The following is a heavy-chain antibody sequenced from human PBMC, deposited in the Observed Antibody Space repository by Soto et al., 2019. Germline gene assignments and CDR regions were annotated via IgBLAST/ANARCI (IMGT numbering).Heavy chain of an antibody. D-gene: IGHD1-26*01. CDR2: VYTSGST. J-gene: IGHJ4*02. V-gene: IGHV4-4*07. CDR1: VDSMTKYY. Sequence: SETLSLTCTVSVDSMTKYYWSWIRQAAGKGLEWIGRVYTSGSTNYNPSLKSRVTMSIDTSNNHFSLTLKSVTAADTAVYYCARTVGAEYFVDRCGQG. CDR3: ARTVGAEYFVDR.